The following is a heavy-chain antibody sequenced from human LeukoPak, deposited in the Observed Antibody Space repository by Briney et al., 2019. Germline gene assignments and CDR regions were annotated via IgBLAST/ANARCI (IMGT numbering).Heavy chain of an antibody. Sequence: ASVKVSCKASGYTFTSHDINWVRQATGQGLEWMGWMNPNSGNTGYAQKFQGRVTMTRNTPISTAYMELNSLRSEDTAVYYCARADRNWASSLGYWGQGTLVTVSS. D-gene: IGHD7-27*01. V-gene: IGHV1-8*01. CDR3: ARADRNWASSLGY. CDR2: MNPNSGNT. CDR1: GYTFTSHD. J-gene: IGHJ4*02.